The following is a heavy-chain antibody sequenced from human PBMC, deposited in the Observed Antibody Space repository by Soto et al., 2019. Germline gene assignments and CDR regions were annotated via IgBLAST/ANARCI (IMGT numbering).Heavy chain of an antibody. J-gene: IGHJ4*02. D-gene: IGHD1-26*01. V-gene: IGHV4-39*01. Sequence: QLQLQESGPGLVKPSETLSLTCTVSGGSISSSSHYWGWVRQPPGKRLEWIASIKYSGNTYYNPSLQRRVTIIVDTDENQLSLELRSVTPADTDVYHCARPGITGSSYDASDYWGQGTLVTVTS. CDR3: ARPGITGSSYDASDY. CDR2: IKYSGNT. CDR1: GGSISSSSHY.